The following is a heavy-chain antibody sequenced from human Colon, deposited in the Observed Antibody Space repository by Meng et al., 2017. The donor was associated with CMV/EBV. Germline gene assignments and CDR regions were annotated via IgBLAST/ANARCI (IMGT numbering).Heavy chain of an antibody. CDR3: VRTPAAATGWFDS. D-gene: IGHD6-13*01. J-gene: IGHJ5*01. V-gene: IGHV3-11*01. Sequence: GGSLRLSCAASGFTFNDYSMSWIRQAPGKGLEWISYISSNGRTIYYADSVRGRFTISRDNARNSLFLQMNTLSADDTAVYYCVRTPAAATGWFDSWGQGTLVTVSS. CDR1: GFTFNDYS. CDR2: ISSNGRTI.